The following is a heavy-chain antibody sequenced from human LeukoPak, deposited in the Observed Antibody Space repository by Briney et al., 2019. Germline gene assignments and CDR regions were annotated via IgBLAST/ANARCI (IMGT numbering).Heavy chain of an antibody. J-gene: IGHJ4*02. Sequence: SVKVSCKASGGTFSSYAISWVRQAPGQGLEWMGGIIPIFGTANYAQKFQGRVTITADESTSTAYMELSSLRSEDTAVYYCARDGNEYYYDSSDYYYDYWGQGTLVTVSS. V-gene: IGHV1-69*01. D-gene: IGHD3-22*01. CDR2: IIPIFGTA. CDR1: GGTFSSYA. CDR3: ARDGNEYYYDSSDYYYDY.